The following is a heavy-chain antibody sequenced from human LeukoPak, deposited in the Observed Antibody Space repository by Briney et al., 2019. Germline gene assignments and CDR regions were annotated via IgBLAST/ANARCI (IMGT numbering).Heavy chain of an antibody. CDR3: ATTIFGVVNGYYYMDV. Sequence: SVKVSCKASGGTFSSYAISWVRQAPGQGLEWMGGIIPIFGTANYAQKFQGRVTITADESTSTAYMELSSLRSEDTAVYYCATTIFGVVNGYYYMDVWGKGTTVTVSS. J-gene: IGHJ6*03. CDR1: GGTFSSYA. CDR2: IIPIFGTA. D-gene: IGHD3-3*01. V-gene: IGHV1-69*13.